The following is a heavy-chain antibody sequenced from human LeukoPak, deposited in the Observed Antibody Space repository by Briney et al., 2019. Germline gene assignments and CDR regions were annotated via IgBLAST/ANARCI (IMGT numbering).Heavy chain of an antibody. Sequence: SETLSLTCTVSGGSISGGSYYWSWIRQPAGKGLEWIGRIYTSGSTNYNPSLKSRVTISVDTSKNQFSLKLSSVTAADTAVYYCARVTYYDSSGYPRCAFDIWGQGTMVTVSS. CDR1: GGSISGGSYY. V-gene: IGHV4-61*02. D-gene: IGHD3-22*01. CDR2: IYTSGST. J-gene: IGHJ3*02. CDR3: ARVTYYDSSGYPRCAFDI.